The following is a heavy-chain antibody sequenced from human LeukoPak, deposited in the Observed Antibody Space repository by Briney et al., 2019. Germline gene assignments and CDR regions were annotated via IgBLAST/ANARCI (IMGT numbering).Heavy chain of an antibody. CDR1: GGSISSYY. CDR2: IYYSGST. D-gene: IGHD6-19*01. J-gene: IGHJ5*02. V-gene: IGHV4-59*08. CDR3: ASRGVAGMVLDP. Sequence: SETLSLTCTVSGGSISSYYWSWIRQPPGKGLELMGYIYYSGSTNYNPSLKSRVTISVDTSKNQFSLKLSSVTAADTALYYCASRGVAGMVLDPGGEKTRVSLST.